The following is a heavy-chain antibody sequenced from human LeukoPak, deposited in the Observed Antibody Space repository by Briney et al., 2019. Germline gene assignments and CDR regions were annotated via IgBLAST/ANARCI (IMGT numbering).Heavy chain of an antibody. CDR3: ARDQGSTSRGIDY. V-gene: IGHV3-74*01. CDR1: GFTFSSYW. J-gene: IGHJ4*02. CDR2: IHSDGNTT. D-gene: IGHD2-2*01. Sequence: GGSLRLSCAASGFTFSSYWMHWVRQAPGKGLVWVSRIHSDGNTTNYADSVKGRFTISRDNAKNTLYLQMNSLRAEDTAVYYCARDQGSTSRGIDYWGQGTLVTVSS.